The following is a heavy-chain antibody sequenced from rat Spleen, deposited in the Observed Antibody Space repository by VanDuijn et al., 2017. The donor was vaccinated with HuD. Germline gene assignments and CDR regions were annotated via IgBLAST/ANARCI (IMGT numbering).Heavy chain of an antibody. V-gene: IGHV5-29*01. J-gene: IGHJ2*01. CDR2: ITYTGGRL. CDR1: GFTFSNYG. D-gene: IGHD1-12*02. Sequence: EVQLVESGGGLVEPGRSLKRSCAASGFTFSNYGMAWVRQAPTKGLEWVASITYTGGRLHYPDSVKGRFTISRDNAKSTLYLQVNSLRSEDTATYYCSRAGDGSYYAYFDYWGQGVMVTVSS. CDR3: SRAGDGSYYAYFDY.